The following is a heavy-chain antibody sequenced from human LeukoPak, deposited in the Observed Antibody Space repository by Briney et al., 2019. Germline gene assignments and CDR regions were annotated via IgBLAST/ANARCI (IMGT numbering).Heavy chain of an antibody. Sequence: PSETLSLTCTVSGGSISSYYWSWIRQPPGKGLEWIGYIYYSGSTNYNPSLKSRVTISVDTSKNQFSLKLSSVTAADTAVYYCARGPAHGSGSVFDYWGQGTLVTVSS. CDR1: GGSISSYY. D-gene: IGHD3-10*01. CDR2: IYYSGST. J-gene: IGHJ4*02. CDR3: ARGPAHGSGSVFDY. V-gene: IGHV4-59*01.